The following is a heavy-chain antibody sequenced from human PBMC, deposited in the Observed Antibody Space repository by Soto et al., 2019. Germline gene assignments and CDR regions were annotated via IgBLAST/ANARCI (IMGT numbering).Heavy chain of an antibody. CDR2: IKLDGSEK. Sequence: EVQLVESGGGLVQPGGSLRLSCAASGFIFSNYWMYWVRQAPGKGLEWVANIKLDGSEKYYVESVKGRFTISRDNARNSLYLQMNSLRAEDTAVYYCVRDVTGGYSFGCWGQGTLGTVSS. CDR3: VRDVTGGYSFGC. CDR1: GFIFSNYW. V-gene: IGHV3-7*05. J-gene: IGHJ4*02. D-gene: IGHD5-18*01.